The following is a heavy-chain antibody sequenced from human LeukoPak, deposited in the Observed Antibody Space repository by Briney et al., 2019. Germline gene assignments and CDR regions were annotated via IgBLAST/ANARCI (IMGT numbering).Heavy chain of an antibody. CDR1: GGSFSGYY. CDR3: AGVLLWFGGSQNWFDP. D-gene: IGHD3-10*01. Sequence: SSETLSLTCAVYGGSFSGYYWSWIRQPPGKGLEWIGEINHSGSTNYNPSLKSRVTISVDTSKNQFSLKLSSVTAADTAVYYCAGVLLWFGGSQNWFDPWGRGTLVTVSS. V-gene: IGHV4-34*01. CDR2: INHSGST. J-gene: IGHJ5*02.